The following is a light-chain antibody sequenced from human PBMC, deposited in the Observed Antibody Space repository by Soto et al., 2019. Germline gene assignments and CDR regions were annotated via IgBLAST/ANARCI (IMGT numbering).Light chain of an antibody. CDR3: AAWDDSLGGRL. J-gene: IGLJ1*01. V-gene: IGLV1-47*01. CDR1: SSNIGNNY. CDR2: RNN. Sequence: QSVLTQPPSASGTPGQRVTVSCTGSSSNIGNNYVYWYQQFPGTAPKLLIYRNNQRPSGVPDRFSGSKSGTSASLAISGLRSEDEADYYCAAWDDSLGGRLFGTGTQLTV.